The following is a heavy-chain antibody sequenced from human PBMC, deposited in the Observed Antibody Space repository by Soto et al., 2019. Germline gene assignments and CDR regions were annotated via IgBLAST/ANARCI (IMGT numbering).Heavy chain of an antibody. CDR3: ARSPGYYFDY. V-gene: IGHV4-31*03. CDR1: GDSMSRGGYY. Sequence: SATLSLTCTVAGDSMSRGGYYWNWIRQHPGKGLEWIGHIYYSGSTYYNPSLKSRVTTSVDTSKNQFSLNLSSVTDADTAVYHCARSPGYYFDYWGQGTLVTVSS. CDR2: IYYSGST. J-gene: IGHJ4*02.